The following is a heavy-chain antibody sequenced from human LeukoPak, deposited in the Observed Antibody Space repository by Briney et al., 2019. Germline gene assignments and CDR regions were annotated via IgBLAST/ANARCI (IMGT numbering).Heavy chain of an antibody. V-gene: IGHV4-59*01. CDR1: GCSISNYY. CDR3: ATAEDSSGWYLGY. Sequence: PSETLSLTCTVSGCSISNYYWSWIRQPPGKGLEGIGYIYYSGSTIYNPSLQSRVTIPVDTSKNQFSLRLYSVTAADTAVYYCATAEDSSGWYLGYWGQGTLVTVSS. J-gene: IGHJ4*02. CDR2: IYYSGST. D-gene: IGHD6-19*01.